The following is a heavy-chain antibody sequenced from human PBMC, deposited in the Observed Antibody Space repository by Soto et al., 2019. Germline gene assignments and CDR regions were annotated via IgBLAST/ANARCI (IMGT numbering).Heavy chain of an antibody. Sequence: QVQLVQSGAAVKKPGSSVKVSCKASGGTFSSYAISWVRQAPGQGLEWMGGIIPSFGTANYAQKFQGRVTITADESTSTAYMELSSLRSEDTAVYYCASLEKPNFDHNDYWGQGTLVTVSS. D-gene: IGHD1-1*01. CDR3: ASLEKPNFDHNDY. CDR2: IIPSFGTA. V-gene: IGHV1-69*12. J-gene: IGHJ4*02. CDR1: GGTFSSYA.